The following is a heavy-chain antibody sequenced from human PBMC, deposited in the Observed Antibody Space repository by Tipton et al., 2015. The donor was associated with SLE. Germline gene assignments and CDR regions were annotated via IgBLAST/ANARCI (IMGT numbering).Heavy chain of an antibody. Sequence: TLSLNCSVSGDSIRSSSNYWGWIRPPPGKGLEWIGSIYYSGSTYYNPSLKSRVTISVDTSKNQFSLKVSSVTAADTAVYYCERQGSGGYGMDVWGQGTTVNVSS. CDR2: IYYSGST. V-gene: IGHV4-39*07. J-gene: IGHJ6*02. CDR3: ERQGSGGYGMDV. CDR1: GDSIRSSSNY. D-gene: IGHD3-10*01.